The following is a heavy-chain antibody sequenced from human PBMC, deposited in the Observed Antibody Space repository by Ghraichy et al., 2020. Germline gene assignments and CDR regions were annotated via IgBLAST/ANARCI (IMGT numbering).Heavy chain of an antibody. CDR2: INHSGST. Sequence: SQTLSLTCAVYGGSFSGYYWSWIRQPPGKGLEWIGEINHSGSTNYNPSLKSRVTISVDTSKNQFSLKLSSVTAADTAVYYCAREVREVRRNFDLWGRGTLVTVSS. D-gene: IGHD3-10*01. J-gene: IGHJ2*01. V-gene: IGHV4-34*01. CDR1: GGSFSGYY. CDR3: AREVREVRRNFDL.